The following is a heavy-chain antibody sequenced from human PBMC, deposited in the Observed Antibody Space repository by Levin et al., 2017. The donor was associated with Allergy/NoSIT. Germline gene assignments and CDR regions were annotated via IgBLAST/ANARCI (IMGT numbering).Heavy chain of an antibody. D-gene: IGHD3-9*01. CDR1: GVSFRTSEVG. J-gene: IGHJ3*02. Sequence: SGPTLVKPTETLTLTCTFSGVSFRTSEVGVGWIRQPPGEALEWLALIYWDDDTRYSPSLKSRLTITKDTSKNRVVLTMTNMDPVDTATYYCAHFGRGSFNDSFNIWGQGTMVTVSS. V-gene: IGHV2-5*02. CDR2: IYWDDDT. CDR3: AHFGRGSFNDSFNI.